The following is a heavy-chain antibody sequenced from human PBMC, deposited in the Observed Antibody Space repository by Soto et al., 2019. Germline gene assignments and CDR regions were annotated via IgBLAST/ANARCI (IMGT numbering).Heavy chain of an antibody. Sequence: EVQLVESGGGLVQPGRSLRLSCAASGFTFDDYAMHWVRQAPGKGLEWVSGISWNSGSIGYADSVKGRFTISRDNAKNSLYLQMNSLRAEDTALYYCAKDLLGYPSGPDDYWGQGTLVTVSS. CDR2: ISWNSGSI. V-gene: IGHV3-9*01. CDR1: GFTFDDYA. J-gene: IGHJ4*02. CDR3: AKDLLGYPSGPDDY. D-gene: IGHD2-15*01.